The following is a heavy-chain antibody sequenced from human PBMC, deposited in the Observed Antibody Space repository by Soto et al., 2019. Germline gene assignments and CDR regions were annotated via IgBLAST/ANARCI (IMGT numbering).Heavy chain of an antibody. CDR2: ISAYNGNT. Sequence: GASVKVSCKASGYTFTSYGISWVRQAPGQGLEWMGWISAYNGNTNYAQKLQGRVTMTTDTSTSTAYMELRSLRSDDTVVYYCSSAFGYSYGPWVPNFDYWGQGTLVTVSS. J-gene: IGHJ4*02. CDR3: SSAFGYSYGPWVPNFDY. D-gene: IGHD5-18*01. V-gene: IGHV1-18*01. CDR1: GYTFTSYG.